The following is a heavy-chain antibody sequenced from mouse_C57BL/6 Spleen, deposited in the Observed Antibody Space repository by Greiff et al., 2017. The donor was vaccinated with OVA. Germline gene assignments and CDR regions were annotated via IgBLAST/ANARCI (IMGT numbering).Heavy chain of an antibody. D-gene: IGHD3-1*01. CDR1: GYTFTDYN. V-gene: IGHV1-18*01. J-gene: IGHJ4*01. CDR2: INPNNGGT. Sequence: EVKLVESGPELVKPGASVKIPCKASGYTFTDYNMDWVKQSHGKSLEWIGDINPNNGGTIYNQKFKGKATLTVDKSSSTAYMELRSLTSEDTAGYYCARWAQLSPYAMDYWGQGTSVTVSS. CDR3: ARWAQLSPYAMDY.